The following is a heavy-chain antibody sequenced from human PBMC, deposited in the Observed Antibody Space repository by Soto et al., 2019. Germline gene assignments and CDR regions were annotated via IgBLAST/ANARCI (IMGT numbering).Heavy chain of an antibody. J-gene: IGHJ6*02. Sequence: ASVKVSCKASGYTFTGYYMHWVRQAPGQGLEWMGWINPNSGGTNYAQKFQGWVTMTRDTSISTAYMELSRLRSDDTAVYYCARDSGDYSNYRNVVPHYYYYYGMDVWGQGTTVTVSS. CDR3: ARDSGDYSNYRNVVPHYYYYYGMDV. CDR1: GYTFTGYY. D-gene: IGHD4-4*01. V-gene: IGHV1-2*04. CDR2: INPNSGGT.